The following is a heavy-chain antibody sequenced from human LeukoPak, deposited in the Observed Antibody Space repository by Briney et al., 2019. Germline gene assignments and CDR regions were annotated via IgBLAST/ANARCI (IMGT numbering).Heavy chain of an antibody. CDR1: GFTFSNYA. Sequence: PGGSLRLSCVASGFTFSNYAMAWVRQAPGKGLDWISSISLSSGRTYYADSVKGRFTISRHNSKNTLYLQMNSLRAEDTAVYYCARGLRGSGRLDYWGQGTLVTVSS. CDR2: ISLSSGRT. V-gene: IGHV3-23*01. J-gene: IGHJ4*02. D-gene: IGHD2-15*01. CDR3: ARGLRGSGRLDY.